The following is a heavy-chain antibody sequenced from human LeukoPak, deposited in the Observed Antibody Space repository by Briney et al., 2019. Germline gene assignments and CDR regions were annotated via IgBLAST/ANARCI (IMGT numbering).Heavy chain of an antibody. CDR3: ARDERSGYYIY. Sequence: PGGSLSLSCEAPGFTFGHYWMTWVRQAPGRGLEWVANLKEDGSVKQHADSVRGRFTISRDNTKNLVFLQMSSLKAEDSAVYYCARDERSGYYIYWGQGILVTVSS. D-gene: IGHD3-22*01. CDR1: GFTFGHYW. J-gene: IGHJ4*02. CDR2: LKEDGSVK. V-gene: IGHV3-7*01.